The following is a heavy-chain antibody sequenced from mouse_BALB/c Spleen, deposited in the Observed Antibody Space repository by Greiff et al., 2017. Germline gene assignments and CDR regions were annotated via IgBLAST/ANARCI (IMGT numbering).Heavy chain of an antibody. CDR1: GYTFTSYW. CDR3: ARSGYYGPFAY. CDR2: INPSNGRT. D-gene: IGHD1-1*01. J-gene: IGHJ3*01. Sequence: QVQLQQPGAELVKPGASVKLSCKASGYTFTSYWMHWVKQRPGQGLEWIGEINPSNGRTNYNEKFKSKATLTVDKSSSTAYMQLSSLTSEDSAVYYCARSGYYGPFAYWGQGTLVTVSA. V-gene: IGHV1S81*02.